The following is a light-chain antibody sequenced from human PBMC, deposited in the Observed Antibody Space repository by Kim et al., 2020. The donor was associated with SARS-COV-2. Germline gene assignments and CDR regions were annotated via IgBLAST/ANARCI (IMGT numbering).Light chain of an antibody. J-gene: IGKJ3*01. CDR2: AAS. CDR1: QGIGSH. CDR3: QQLNSYPLT. Sequence: GDRVTITCRASQGIGSHLAWYQQKPGRAPRFLIYAASTLQSGVPSRFGGSGSGTEFTLTISSLQPEDFATYYCQQLNSYPLTFGPGTKVDIK. V-gene: IGKV1-9*01.